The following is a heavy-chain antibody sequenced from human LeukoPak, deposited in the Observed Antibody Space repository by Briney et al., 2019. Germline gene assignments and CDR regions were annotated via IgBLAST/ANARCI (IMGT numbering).Heavy chain of an antibody. CDR3: ARWHCTGGSCYWPNYFDY. D-gene: IGHD2-15*01. J-gene: IGHJ4*02. Sequence: PGGSLRLSCAASGFTFSSYGMHWVRQAPGKGLEWVAVISYDGSNKYYADSVKGRFTISRDNAKNSLYLQMNSLRAEDTAVYYCARWHCTGGSCYWPNYFDYWGQGSLVTVSS. V-gene: IGHV3-30*03. CDR2: ISYDGSNK. CDR1: GFTFSSYG.